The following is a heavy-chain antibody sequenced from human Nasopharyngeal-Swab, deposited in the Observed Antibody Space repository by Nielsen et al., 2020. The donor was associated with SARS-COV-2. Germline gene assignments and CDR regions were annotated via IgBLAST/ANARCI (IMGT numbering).Heavy chain of an antibody. D-gene: IGHD3-22*01. J-gene: IGHJ4*02. CDR2: INHSAST. V-gene: IGHV4-34*01. CDR3: ARGTSNYYDSSGTIDY. Sequence: WIRQPPGKGLEWIGEINHSASTNYNPSLKSRVTISVDTSKNQFSLKLSSVTAADTAVYYCARGTSNYYDSSGTIDYWGQGTLVTVSS.